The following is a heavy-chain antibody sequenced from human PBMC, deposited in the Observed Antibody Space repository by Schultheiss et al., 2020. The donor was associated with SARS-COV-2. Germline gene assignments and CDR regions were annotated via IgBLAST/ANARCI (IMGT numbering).Heavy chain of an antibody. CDR1: GFTFSSYA. CDR2: ISGSGGST. J-gene: IGHJ6*02. Sequence: GGSLRLSCAASGFTFSSYAMSWVRQAPGKGLEWVSAISGSGGSTYYADSVKGRFTISRDNSKNTLYLQMNSLRAEDTAVYNCAKDIGDGIAARPWTHYYYGMDVWGQGTTVTVSS. D-gene: IGHD6-6*01. CDR3: AKDIGDGIAARPWTHYYYGMDV. V-gene: IGHV3-23*01.